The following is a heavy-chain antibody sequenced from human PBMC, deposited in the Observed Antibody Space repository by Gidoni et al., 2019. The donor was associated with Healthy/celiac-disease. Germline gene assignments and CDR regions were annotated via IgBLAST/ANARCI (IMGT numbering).Heavy chain of an antibody. J-gene: IGHJ4*02. CDR2: ISGSGGST. V-gene: IGHV3-23*01. CDR3: ANARDFWSGYYYYFDY. Sequence: EVQLLESGGGLVQPGGSLRLSCAASGLTFSSYAMSWVRQAPGKGLEWVSAISGSGGSTYYADSVKGRFTISRDNSKNTVYLQMKSLRAEDTAVYYCANARDFWSGYYYYFDYWGQGTLVTVSS. CDR1: GLTFSSYA. D-gene: IGHD3-3*01.